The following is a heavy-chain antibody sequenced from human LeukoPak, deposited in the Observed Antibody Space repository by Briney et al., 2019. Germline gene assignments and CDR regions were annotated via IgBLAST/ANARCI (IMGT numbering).Heavy chain of an antibody. J-gene: IGHJ4*02. CDR3: ARESGSGWSYYFDY. Sequence: PSQTLSLTCAVSGGSISSGGYSWSWIRQPPGKGLEWIGYIYHSGSTYYNPSLKSRVTISVDTSKNQFSLKLSSVTAADTAVYYCARESGSGWSYYFDYWGQGTLVTVSS. V-gene: IGHV4-30-2*01. CDR2: IYHSGST. CDR1: GGSISSGGYS. D-gene: IGHD6-19*01.